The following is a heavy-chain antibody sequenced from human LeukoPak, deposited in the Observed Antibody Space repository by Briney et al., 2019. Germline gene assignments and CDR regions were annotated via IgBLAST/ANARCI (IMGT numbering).Heavy chain of an antibody. D-gene: IGHD4-17*01. CDR3: ARVPPFDYGDYEGWFDP. CDR1: GFTLNNYA. V-gene: IGHV3-66*01. J-gene: IGHJ5*02. CDR2: IYSGGST. Sequence: TGGSLGLSCAASGFTLNNYAMNWVRQAPGEGLEWVSLIYSGGSTSYADSVKGRFTISRDNSKNTLYLQMNSLRAEDTAVYYCARVPPFDYGDYEGWFDPWGQGTLVTVSS.